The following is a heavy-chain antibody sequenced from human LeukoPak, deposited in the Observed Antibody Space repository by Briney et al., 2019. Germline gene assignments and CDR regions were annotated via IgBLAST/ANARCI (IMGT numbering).Heavy chain of an antibody. CDR2: INHSGST. J-gene: IGHJ5*02. V-gene: IGHV4-34*01. Sequence: SETLSLTCAVYGGSFSGFHWSWIRQPPGKGLEWIGEINHSGSTNYNPSLKSRVTISVDTSKNQFSLKLSSVTAADTAVYYCASLLAARPWWFDPWGQGTLVTVSS. CDR3: ASLLAARPWWFDP. D-gene: IGHD6-6*01. CDR1: GGSFSGFH.